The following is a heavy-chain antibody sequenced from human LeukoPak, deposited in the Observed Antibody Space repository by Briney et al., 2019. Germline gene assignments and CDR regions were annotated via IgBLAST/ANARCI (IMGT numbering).Heavy chain of an antibody. Sequence: GGSLRLSCAASGFTVSSNYMSWVRQAPGKGLEWVSVIYSGGSAYYADSVKGRFTISRDNSKNTLYLQMNSLRAEDTAVYYCASWPKGKYGYIDYWGQGTLVTVSS. CDR2: IYSGGSA. CDR1: GFTVSSNY. D-gene: IGHD3-10*01. CDR3: ASWPKGKYGYIDY. J-gene: IGHJ4*02. V-gene: IGHV3-66*01.